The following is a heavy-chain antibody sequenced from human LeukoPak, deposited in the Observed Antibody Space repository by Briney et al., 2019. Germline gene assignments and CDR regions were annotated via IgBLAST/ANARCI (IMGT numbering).Heavy chain of an antibody. J-gene: IGHJ2*01. CDR2: IRYDGSNK. D-gene: IGHD5-18*01. CDR1: GFTFSSFG. Sequence: GGSLRLSCEASGFTFSSFGMHWVRQAPGKGLEWVAFIRYDGSNKYYADSVKGRFTISRDNAKNSLYLQMNSLRAEDTAVYYCARPRVEEFFGYSYGYYWYFDLWGRGTLVTVSS. CDR3: ARPRVEEFFGYSYGYYWYFDL. V-gene: IGHV3-30*02.